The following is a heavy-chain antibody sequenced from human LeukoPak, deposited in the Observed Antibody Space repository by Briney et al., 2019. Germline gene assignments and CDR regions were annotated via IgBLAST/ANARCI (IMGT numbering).Heavy chain of an antibody. D-gene: IGHD6-19*01. V-gene: IGHV3-30-3*01. Sequence: GRSLRLSCAASGFTFSSYAIHWVRQAPGKGLEWVAVISYDGSNKYYADSVKGRFTISRDNSKNTLYLQMNSLRAEDTAVYYCAKEAVAVYFDYWGQGTLVTVSS. CDR3: AKEAVAVYFDY. J-gene: IGHJ4*02. CDR2: ISYDGSNK. CDR1: GFTFSSYA.